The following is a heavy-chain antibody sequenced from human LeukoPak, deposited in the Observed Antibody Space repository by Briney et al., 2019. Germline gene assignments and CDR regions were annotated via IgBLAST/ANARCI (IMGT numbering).Heavy chain of an antibody. CDR1: GFTFSSYE. V-gene: IGHV3-48*03. Sequence: GGSLRLSCVASGFTFSSYEFNWVRQAPGKGLEWVSYIYSTGSGIYYADSVKGRFTVSRDNVKSSVYLQMNSLRAEDTAVYYCARDGSSGYYFDYWGQGTPVTVSS. CDR2: IYSTGSGI. J-gene: IGHJ4*02. D-gene: IGHD3-22*01. CDR3: ARDGSSGYYFDY.